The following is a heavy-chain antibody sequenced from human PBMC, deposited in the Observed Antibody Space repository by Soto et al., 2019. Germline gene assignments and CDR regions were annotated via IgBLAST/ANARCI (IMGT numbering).Heavy chain of an antibody. V-gene: IGHV3-23*01. CDR2: ISGSGGST. CDR3: AKSGVKGLLWFGELAYYFDY. CDR1: GFTFSSYA. Sequence: GGSLRLSCAASGFTFSSYAMSWVRQAPGKGLEWVSAISGSGGSTYYADSVKGRFTISRDNSKNTLYLQMNSLRAEDTAVYYCAKSGVKGLLWFGELAYYFDYWGQGTLVTVSS. J-gene: IGHJ4*02. D-gene: IGHD3-10*01.